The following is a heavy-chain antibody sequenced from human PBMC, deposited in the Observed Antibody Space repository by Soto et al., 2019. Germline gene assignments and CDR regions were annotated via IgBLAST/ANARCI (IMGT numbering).Heavy chain of an antibody. J-gene: IGHJ5*01. V-gene: IGHV3-15*01. Sequence: EVQLVESGGGSVNPGGSVRLSCAASGFTFTDAWMNWVRQVPGEGLEWVGHVKSQIDGGTTDSAAALDGRVTISRDDSKNMVYLQMNRLRTDDTAVYYCATGSARFDFWGQGPLITVSS. CDR2: VKSQIDGGTT. CDR3: ATGSARFDF. CDR1: GFTFTDAW. D-gene: IGHD6-6*01.